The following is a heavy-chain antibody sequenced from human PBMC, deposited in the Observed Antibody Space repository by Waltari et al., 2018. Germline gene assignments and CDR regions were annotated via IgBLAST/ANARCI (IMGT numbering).Heavy chain of an antibody. J-gene: IGHJ4*02. CDR1: GGSISSGDYY. Sequence: QVQLQESGPGLVKPSQTLSLTCTVSGGSISSGDYYGSWIRQPPGKGLEWIGYIYYSGSTYYNPSLNSRVTISVDTSKNQFSLKLSSVTAADTAVYYCARAVIGACFDYWGQGTLVTVSS. V-gene: IGHV4-30-4*08. CDR2: IYYSGST. CDR3: ARAVIGACFDY. D-gene: IGHD2-21*01.